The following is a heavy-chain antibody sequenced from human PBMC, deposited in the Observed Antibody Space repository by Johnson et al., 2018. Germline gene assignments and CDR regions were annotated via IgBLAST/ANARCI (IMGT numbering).Heavy chain of an antibody. J-gene: IGHJ3*02. CDR1: GYSFTNYW. V-gene: IGHV5-51*01. D-gene: IGHD4/OR15-4a*01. Sequence: EVQLVESGAEVKKPGESLKISCKGSGYSFTNYWIGWVRQMPGKGLEWMGIVYPVDSNTRYSPSFQGQVTISGDKSISTAYLQWSNLKASDTAMYYCARTSDYHDGFDIWGQGTMVTVSS. CDR3: ARTSDYHDGFDI. CDR2: VYPVDSNT.